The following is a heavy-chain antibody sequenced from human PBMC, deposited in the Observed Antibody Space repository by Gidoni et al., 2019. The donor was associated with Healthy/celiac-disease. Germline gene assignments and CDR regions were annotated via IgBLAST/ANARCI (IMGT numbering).Heavy chain of an antibody. CDR1: GGSISSYY. Sequence: QVQLQESGPGLVKPSETLSLPCTVSGGSISSYYWSWIRQPPGKGLEWIGYIYYSGSTNYNPSLKSRVTISVDTSKNQFSLKLSSVTAADTAVYYCARAPDFGGYNYGMDVWGQGTTVTVSS. D-gene: IGHD3-22*01. CDR2: IYYSGST. J-gene: IGHJ6*02. V-gene: IGHV4-59*01. CDR3: ARAPDFGGYNYGMDV.